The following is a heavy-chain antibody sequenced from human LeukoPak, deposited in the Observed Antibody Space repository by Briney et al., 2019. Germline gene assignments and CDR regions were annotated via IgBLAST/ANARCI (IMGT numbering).Heavy chain of an antibody. V-gene: IGHV4-38-2*01. J-gene: IGHJ4*02. CDR1: GYSISSGYY. D-gene: IGHD5-18*01. Sequence: SESLSLTCAVPGYSISSGYYWGWTRLPPGKGRVWIGSIYHSCSPYYTPSLKSRVTISVDTSKNQFSLKLSSVTAADTAVYYCARVGDTAGTTWSFDYWGQGTLVTVSS. CDR3: ARVGDTAGTTWSFDY. CDR2: IYHSCSP.